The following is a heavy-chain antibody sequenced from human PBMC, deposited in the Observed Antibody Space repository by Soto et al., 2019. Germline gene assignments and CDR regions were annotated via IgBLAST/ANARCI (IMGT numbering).Heavy chain of an antibody. CDR2: IRSKANSYAT. J-gene: IGHJ4*02. D-gene: IGHD6-19*01. CDR3: NRDAGGYSSGWYSY. CDR1: GFTFSGSA. V-gene: IGHV3-73*02. Sequence: EVQLVESGGGLVQPGGSLKLSCAASGFTFSGSAMHWVRQASGKGLEWVGRIRSKANSYATAYAASVKGRFTISRDDSKNTAYLQMNSLKTEDTAVYYCNRDAGGYSSGWYSYWGQGTLVTVSS.